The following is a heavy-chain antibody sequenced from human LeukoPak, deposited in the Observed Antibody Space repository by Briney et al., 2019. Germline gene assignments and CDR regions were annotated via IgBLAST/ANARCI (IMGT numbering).Heavy chain of an antibody. V-gene: IGHV4-4*07. D-gene: IGHD2-21*01. CDR3: ARQRLDGDILGFDW. J-gene: IGHJ4*02. Sequence: SETLSLTCNVSGASISGHYWSWIRHPAGKSLEWIGRIHTSGSPIYNPSLSSRVTMSVDTSKGQFSLTMNSLTAADTAKYYCARQRLDGDILGFDWWGQGTLVTVSS. CDR2: IHTSGSP. CDR1: GASISGHY.